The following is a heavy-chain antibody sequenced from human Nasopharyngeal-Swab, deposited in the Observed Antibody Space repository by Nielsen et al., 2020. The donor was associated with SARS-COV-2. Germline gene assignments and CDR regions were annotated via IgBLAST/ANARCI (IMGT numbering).Heavy chain of an antibody. CDR1: GFPFSSYW. J-gene: IGHJ5*02. Sequence: GEALKLSWAASGFPFSSYWMHLVRQAPGKGLVWVSRINSDGSSTSYADSVKGRFTISRDNAKNTLYLQMNSLRAEDTAIYYCATMVDMAASISSWGQGTLVTVSS. D-gene: IGHD5-12*01. CDR3: ATMVDMAASISS. CDR2: INSDGSST. V-gene: IGHV3-74*01.